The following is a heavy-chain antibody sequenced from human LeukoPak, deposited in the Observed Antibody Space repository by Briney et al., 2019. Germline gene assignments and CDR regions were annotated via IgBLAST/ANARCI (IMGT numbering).Heavy chain of an antibody. Sequence: GGSLRLSCAAPRYPFSSYCMHWVRQTPGEGLVWVSHIKGDGSDTLYADSVKGRFTISRDNSKNTLYLQTSSLGVEDTAVYYCARASTTVPNLLDYWGQGALVSVSS. CDR1: RYPFSSYC. D-gene: IGHD4-17*01. CDR2: IKGDGSDT. J-gene: IGHJ4*02. CDR3: ARASTTVPNLLDY. V-gene: IGHV3-74*01.